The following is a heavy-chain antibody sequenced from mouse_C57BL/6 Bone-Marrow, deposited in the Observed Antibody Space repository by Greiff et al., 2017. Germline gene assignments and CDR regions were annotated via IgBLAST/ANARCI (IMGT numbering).Heavy chain of an antibody. Sequence: EVKLVESGGDLVKPGGSLKLSCAASGFTFSSYGMSWVRRTPDKRLEWVATISSGGSYTYYPDSVKGRFTISRDNAKNTLYLQMSSLKSEDTAMYYCARRGNWDDYWGQGTTLTVSS. CDR2: ISSGGSYT. V-gene: IGHV5-6*02. CDR3: ARRGNWDDY. J-gene: IGHJ2*01. CDR1: GFTFSSYG. D-gene: IGHD4-1*01.